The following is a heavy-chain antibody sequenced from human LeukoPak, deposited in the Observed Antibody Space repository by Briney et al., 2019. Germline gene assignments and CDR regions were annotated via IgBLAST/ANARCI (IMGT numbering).Heavy chain of an antibody. J-gene: IGHJ6*02. CDR2: IYPGDSDT. V-gene: IGHV5-51*01. CDR3: ARTARRGMATILDYYYYGMDV. CDR1: GYSFTSYW. Sequence: GESLKISCKGSGYSFTSYWIGWVRQMPGKGLEWMGIIYPGDSDTRYSPSFQGQVTISADKSISTAYLQWSSLKASDTAMYYCARTARRGMATILDYYYYGMDVWGQGTTVTVSS. D-gene: IGHD5-24*01.